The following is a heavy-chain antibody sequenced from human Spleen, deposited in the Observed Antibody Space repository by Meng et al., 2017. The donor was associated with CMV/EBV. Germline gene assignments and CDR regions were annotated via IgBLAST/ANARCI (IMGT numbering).Heavy chain of an antibody. V-gene: IGHV3-23*01. D-gene: IGHD3-10*01. CDR3: AKQNYYGSGSYYNAVGYFDY. CDR1: GFTFSSSW. J-gene: IGHJ4*02. CDR2: ISGSGGST. Sequence: GSLKISCAASGFTFSSSWMSWVRQAPGKGLEWVSAISGSGGSTYYADSVKGRFTISRDNSKNTLYLQMNSLRAEDTAVYYCAKQNYYGSGSYYNAVGYFDYWGQGTLVTVSS.